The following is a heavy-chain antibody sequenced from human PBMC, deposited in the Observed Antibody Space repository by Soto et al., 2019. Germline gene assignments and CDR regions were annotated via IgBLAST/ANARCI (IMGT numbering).Heavy chain of an antibody. CDR2: INAGNGNT. J-gene: IGHJ6*02. D-gene: IGHD2-2*01. CDR3: ARDACSGTSCHTRENHYAIDV. Sequence: GASVKVSCKASGYTFTNYAMHWVRQAPGQRLKWMGWINAGNGNTKYSQKFQGRVTITRDTSASTAYMELSSLRSEDTAVYYCARDACSGTSCHTRENHYAIDVWAQGTIVTAS. V-gene: IGHV1-3*01. CDR1: GYTFTNYA.